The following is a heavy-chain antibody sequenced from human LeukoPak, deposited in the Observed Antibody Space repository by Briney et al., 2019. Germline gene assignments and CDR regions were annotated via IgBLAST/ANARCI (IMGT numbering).Heavy chain of an antibody. CDR2: IYTSGST. J-gene: IGHJ5*02. V-gene: IGHV4-59*10. D-gene: IGHD3-22*01. CDR3: ASYYDTRFDP. CDR1: GGSFSGYY. Sequence: SETLSLTCAVYGGSFSGYYWSWIRQPAGKGLEWIGRIYTSGSTNYNPSLKSRVTMSVDTSKNQFSLKLSSVTAADTAVYYCASYYDTRFDPWGQGTLVTVSS.